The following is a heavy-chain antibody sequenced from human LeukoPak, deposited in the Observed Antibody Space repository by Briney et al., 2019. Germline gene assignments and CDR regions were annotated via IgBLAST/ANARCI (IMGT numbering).Heavy chain of an antibody. D-gene: IGHD1-1*01. CDR3: ARRVGKYPTYFFDY. J-gene: IGHJ4*02. Sequence: SGTLSLTCTVSGDSINSGGHYWSWIRQHPGKGLEWIGYIYHNGNTNVNPSLKSRIAMSVDTSKSEFSLKLSSVTAADTAVYYCARRVGKYPTYFFDYWGQGTLVTVSS. V-gene: IGHV4-31*03. CDR2: IYHNGNT. CDR1: GDSINSGGHY.